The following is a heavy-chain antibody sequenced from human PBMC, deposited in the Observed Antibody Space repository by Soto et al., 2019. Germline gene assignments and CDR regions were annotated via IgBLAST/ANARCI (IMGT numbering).Heavy chain of an antibody. CDR1: GGTFSSYT. CDR3: SRAYGSGSFRYAFDI. Sequence: QVQLVQSGAEVKKPGSSVKVSCKASGGTFSSYTISWVRQAPGQGLEWMGRIIPILGIANYAQKFQGRVTITADKSTSTAYMELSSLRSEDTAGYYCSRAYGSGSFRYAFDIWGQGKMVTVSS. D-gene: IGHD3-10*01. V-gene: IGHV1-69*02. J-gene: IGHJ3*02. CDR2: IIPILGIA.